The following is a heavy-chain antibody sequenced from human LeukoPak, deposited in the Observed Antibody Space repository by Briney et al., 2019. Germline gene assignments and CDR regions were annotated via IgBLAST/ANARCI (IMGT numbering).Heavy chain of an antibody. J-gene: IGHJ4*02. D-gene: IGHD2-2*01. CDR1: GFTFSSYS. CDR3: AREPYCSSTSCYRLDY. Sequence: PGGSLRLSCAASGFTFSSYSMNWVRQAPGKGLEWVSYISSSSSYIYYADSVKGRFTISRDNAKNSLYLQMNSLRAEDTAVYYCAREPYCSSTSCYRLDYWGQGTLVTVSS. CDR2: ISSSSSYI. V-gene: IGHV3-21*01.